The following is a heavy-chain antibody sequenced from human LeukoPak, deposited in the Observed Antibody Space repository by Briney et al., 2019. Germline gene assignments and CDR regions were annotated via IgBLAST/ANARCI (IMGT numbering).Heavy chain of an antibody. CDR1: GFTFSNYA. CDR2: INRRGHT. Sequence: GGSLRLSCAASGFTFSNYAIHWVRQTPGKGLEWVSLINRRGHTFYADSVKGRFTISRDNSRNSVFLQMNSLRPEDTALYHCAKEVDCPSDCLFFHSWGQGTLVTVSS. V-gene: IGHV3-43*01. J-gene: IGHJ5*01. D-gene: IGHD2-21*02. CDR3: AKEVDCPSDCLFFHS.